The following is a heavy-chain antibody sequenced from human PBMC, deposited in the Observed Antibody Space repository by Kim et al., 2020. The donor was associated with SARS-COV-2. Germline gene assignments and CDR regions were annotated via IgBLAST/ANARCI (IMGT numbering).Heavy chain of an antibody. J-gene: IGHJ4*02. V-gene: IGHV4-4*02. CDR3: ARARESTEAAGQFDY. Sequence: PPLKSRVTISVNKSKNQFSLKLSSVTAADTAVYYCARARESTEAAGQFDYWGQGTLVTVSS. D-gene: IGHD6-13*01.